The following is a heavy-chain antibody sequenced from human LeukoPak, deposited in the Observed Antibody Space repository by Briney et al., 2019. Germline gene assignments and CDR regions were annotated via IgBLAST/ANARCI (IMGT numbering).Heavy chain of an antibody. Sequence: ASVKVPCKASGYTFTGYYVHWVRQAPGQGLEWMGWINPNSGGTNYAQKFQGRITMTRDTSISTAYMELSRLRSDDTAVYYCAREGVGATTVVDYWGQGTLVTVSS. V-gene: IGHV1-2*02. CDR1: GYTFTGYY. CDR3: AREGVGATTVVDY. CDR2: INPNSGGT. J-gene: IGHJ4*02. D-gene: IGHD1-26*01.